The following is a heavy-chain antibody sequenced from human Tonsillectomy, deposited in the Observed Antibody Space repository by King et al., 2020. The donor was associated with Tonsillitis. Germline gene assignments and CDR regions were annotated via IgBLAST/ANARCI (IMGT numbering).Heavy chain of an antibody. V-gene: IGHV1-69*09. CDR3: ARGGFGVAGSAAFDI. D-gene: IGHD6-19*01. J-gene: IGHJ3*02. Sequence: QLVQSGAEVKKPGSSVKVSCKASGGTFSSFAISWVRQAPGQGLEWMGRIIPILGIANYVQKFQGRVTITADKSTSPAYMELSSLRSDDTAVYYCARGGFGVAGSAAFDIWGQGTMVTVSS. CDR1: GGTFSSFA. CDR2: IIPILGIA.